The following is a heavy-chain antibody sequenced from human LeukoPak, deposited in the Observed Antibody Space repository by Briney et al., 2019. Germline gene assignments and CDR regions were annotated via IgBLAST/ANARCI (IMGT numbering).Heavy chain of an antibody. J-gene: IGHJ4*02. V-gene: IGHV3-21*04. CDR2: ISATSSDI. D-gene: IGHD5-12*01. Sequence: GGSLRLSCAGSGFAFESFTMTWVRQAPGKGLEWVSLISATSSDINYSESVRGRFTISRDNAKNSLFLQMDSLRVEDTAIYYCAKGLFSAYDKYLDSWGQGTLVTVSS. CDR1: GFAFESFT. CDR3: AKGLFSAYDKYLDS.